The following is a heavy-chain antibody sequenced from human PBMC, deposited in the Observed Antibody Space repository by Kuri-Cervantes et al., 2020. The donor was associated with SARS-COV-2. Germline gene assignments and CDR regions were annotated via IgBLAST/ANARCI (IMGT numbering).Heavy chain of an antibody. CDR1: GFTFSSHA. CDR2: IRYDGSNK. Sequence: GESLKISCAASGFTFSSHAMHWVRQAPGKGLEWVAFIRYDGSNKYYADSVKGRFTISRDNSKNTLYLQMNSLRAEDTAVYYCVTWYDFWSGYSRGRFDYWGQGTLVTVSS. V-gene: IGHV3-30*02. J-gene: IGHJ4*02. CDR3: VTWYDFWSGYSRGRFDY. D-gene: IGHD3-3*01.